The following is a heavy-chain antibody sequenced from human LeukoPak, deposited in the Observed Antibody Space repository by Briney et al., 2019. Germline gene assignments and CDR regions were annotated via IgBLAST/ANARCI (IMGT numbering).Heavy chain of an antibody. Sequence: PGGSLRLSCAASGFTFSGSAMHWVRQASGKGLEWVGRIRSKANSYATAYAASVKGRFTIPRDDSKNTAYLQMNSLKTEDTAVYYCTSAAYCGGDCQGNAFDIWGQGTMVTVSS. J-gene: IGHJ3*02. D-gene: IGHD2-21*02. CDR3: TSAAYCGGDCQGNAFDI. CDR2: IRSKANSYAT. CDR1: GFTFSGSA. V-gene: IGHV3-73*01.